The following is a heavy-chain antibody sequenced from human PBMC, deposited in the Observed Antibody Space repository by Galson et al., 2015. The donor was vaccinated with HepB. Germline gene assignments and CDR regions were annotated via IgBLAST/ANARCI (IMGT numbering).Heavy chain of an antibody. Sequence: VKVSCKASGYTFTSYGISWVRQAPGQGLEWMGWISAYNGNTNYAQKLQGRVTMTTDTSTSTAYMELRSLRSDDTAVYYCARDLTLRWYLFFDYWGQGTLVTVSS. V-gene: IGHV1-18*01. CDR3: ARDLTLRWYLFFDY. CDR1: GYTFTSYG. CDR2: ISAYNGNT. J-gene: IGHJ4*02. D-gene: IGHD4-23*01.